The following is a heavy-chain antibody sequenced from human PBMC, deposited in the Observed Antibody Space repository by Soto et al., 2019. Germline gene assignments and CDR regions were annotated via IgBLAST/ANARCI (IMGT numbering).Heavy chain of an antibody. CDR2: VDLSGST. Sequence: PSETLSLTCAIYGASFSPYYWGWVRQPPGKGLEWIGEVDLSGSTNYNPSLKSRVTISVDASKNQFSLRLTPLTAADTAVYYCARSPTFYNYVWGNATYWAQGTPVTVSS. J-gene: IGHJ4*02. D-gene: IGHD3-16*01. V-gene: IGHV4-34*01. CDR1: GASFSPYY. CDR3: ARSPTFYNYVWGNATY.